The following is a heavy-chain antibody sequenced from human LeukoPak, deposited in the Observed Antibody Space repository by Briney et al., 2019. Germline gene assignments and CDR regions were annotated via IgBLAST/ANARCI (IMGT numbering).Heavy chain of an antibody. J-gene: IGHJ5*02. CDR3: ARGRFPNWFDP. CDR1: GYSFTTYW. Sequence: GESLRISCKGSGYSFTTYWIGWVRQMPWKGLEWVGIIYPGDSDTRYSPSFQGQVTISADKSISTAYLQWSSLKASDTAMYYCARGRFPNWFDPWGQGTLVTVSS. CDR2: IYPGDSDT. D-gene: IGHD3-3*01. V-gene: IGHV5-51*01.